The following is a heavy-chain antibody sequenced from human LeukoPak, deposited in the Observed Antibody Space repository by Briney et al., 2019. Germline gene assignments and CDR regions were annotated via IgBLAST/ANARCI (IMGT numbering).Heavy chain of an antibody. Sequence: GRSLRLSCAASGFTFSSYGMHWVRQAPGKGLEWVAVIWYDGSNKYYADSVKGRFTISRDNSKNTPYLQMNSLRAEDTAVYYCARARRVGNDYYYYGMDVWGQGTTVTVSS. V-gene: IGHV3-33*01. J-gene: IGHJ6*02. CDR3: ARARRVGNDYYYYGMDV. CDR2: IWYDGSNK. D-gene: IGHD3-10*01. CDR1: GFTFSSYG.